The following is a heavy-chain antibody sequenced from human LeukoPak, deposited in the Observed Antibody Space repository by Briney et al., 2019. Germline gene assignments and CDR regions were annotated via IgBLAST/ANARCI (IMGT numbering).Heavy chain of an antibody. CDR2: ISSSSTYI. CDR1: GFTFSSYS. CDR3: ASDYYDSSGYRFDY. J-gene: IGHJ4*02. D-gene: IGHD3-22*01. Sequence: GGSLRLSCAASGFTFSSYSMNWVRQAPGKGLEWVSSISSSSTYIYYADSVKGRFAISRDNAKNSLYLQMNSLRADDTAVYYCASDYYDSSGYRFDYWGQGTLVTVSS. V-gene: IGHV3-21*01.